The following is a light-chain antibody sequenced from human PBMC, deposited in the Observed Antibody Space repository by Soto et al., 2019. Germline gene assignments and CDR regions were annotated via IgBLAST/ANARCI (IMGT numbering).Light chain of an antibody. CDR1: QSVASH. Sequence: EVVLTQSPASLSLSPGERATLSCRASQSVASHLAWYQQKPGQAPRLLIYDATKRPTGIPARFSGNGFGTYFALTISSLETEDVAVYYCQPRSSVITFGQGTRLDIK. CDR2: DAT. J-gene: IGKJ5*01. V-gene: IGKV3-11*01. CDR3: QPRSSVIT.